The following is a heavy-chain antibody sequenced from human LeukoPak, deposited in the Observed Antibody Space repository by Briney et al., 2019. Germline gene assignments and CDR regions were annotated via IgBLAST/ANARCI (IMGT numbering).Heavy chain of an antibody. Sequence: ASVKVSSKPSVYTFTVYYIHSVRQTPRQGVECMGWINPNSGGTNYAQKFQGRVTMTRDTSISTAYMELSRLRSDDTAVYYCARERLPHYDINTGHSPTGETDYYMDVWGKGTTVTVSS. D-gene: IGHD3-9*01. J-gene: IGHJ6*03. V-gene: IGHV1-2*02. CDR2: INPNSGGT. CDR1: VYTFTVYY. CDR3: ARERLPHYDINTGHSPTGETDYYMDV.